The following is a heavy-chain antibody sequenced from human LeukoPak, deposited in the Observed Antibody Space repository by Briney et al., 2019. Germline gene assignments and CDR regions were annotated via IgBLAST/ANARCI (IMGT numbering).Heavy chain of an antibody. V-gene: IGHV3-30*03. CDR2: ISYDGSNK. CDR1: GFTFSTYT. Sequence: GGSLRLSCAASGFTFSTYTMYWVRQPPGKGLEWVAVISYDGSNKYYADSVKGRFTISRDNSKNTLYLQMNSLRAEDTAVYYCARNPGPTDPLLDPYYGMDVWGQGTTVTVSS. J-gene: IGHJ6*02. CDR3: ARNPGPTDPLLDPYYGMDV. D-gene: IGHD1-26*01.